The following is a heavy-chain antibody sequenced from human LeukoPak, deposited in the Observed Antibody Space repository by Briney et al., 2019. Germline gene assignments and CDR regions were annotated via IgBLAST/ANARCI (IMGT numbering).Heavy chain of an antibody. CDR3: VRGVSISSSWYNDI. V-gene: IGHV3-11*01. CDR1: GFTFSSYS. Sequence: GGSLRLSCAASGFTFSSYSMSWIRQAPGKGLEWVSYISRGGSTTYYADSVKGRFTISRDNAKNSLFLQMNSLRAEDTAVYYCVRGVSISSSWYNDIWGQGTMVTVSS. J-gene: IGHJ3*02. CDR2: ISRGGSTT. D-gene: IGHD6-13*01.